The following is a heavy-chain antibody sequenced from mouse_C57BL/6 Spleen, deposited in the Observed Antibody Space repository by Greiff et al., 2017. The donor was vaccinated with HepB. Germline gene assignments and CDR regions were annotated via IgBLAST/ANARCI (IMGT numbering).Heavy chain of an antibody. CDR3: ARSGTYYSNYYAMDY. J-gene: IGHJ4*01. CDR1: GYTFTSYW. D-gene: IGHD2-5*01. Sequence: QVQLKQPGAELVKPGASVKLSCKASGYTFTSYWMHWVKQRPGRGLEWIGRIDPNSGGTKYNEKFKSKATLTVDKPSSTAYMQLSSLTSEDSAVYYCARSGTYYSNYYAMDYWGQGTSVTVSS. CDR2: IDPNSGGT. V-gene: IGHV1-72*01.